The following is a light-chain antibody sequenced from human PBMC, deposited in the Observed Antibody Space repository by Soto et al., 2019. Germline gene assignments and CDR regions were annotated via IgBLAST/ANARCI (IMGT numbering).Light chain of an antibody. J-gene: IGKJ4*01. CDR3: QQYSVWPLT. Sequence: EIVLTQSPATLSVSPGERAALSCRASQSVSNNLAWYQQKPGQPPRLLIFGASTRATGIPARFSGSGSKAEFALTISTLQSEDFAVYYCQQYSVWPLTFGGGTKVEIK. CDR1: QSVSNN. V-gene: IGKV3D-15*01. CDR2: GAS.